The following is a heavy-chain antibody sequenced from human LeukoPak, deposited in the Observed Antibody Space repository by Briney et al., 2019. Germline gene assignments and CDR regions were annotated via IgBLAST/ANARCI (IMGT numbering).Heavy chain of an antibody. V-gene: IGHV4-59*08. Sequence: SETLSLTCTVSGDSISSYYWSWIRQPPGKGLEWIGYIYYSGSTNYNPSLKSRVTISVDTSKNQFSLKLSSVTAADTAVYYCARHSRGSGSPAWGQGTLVTVSS. CDR1: GDSISSYY. CDR3: ARHSRGSGSPA. D-gene: IGHD3-10*01. CDR2: IYYSGST. J-gene: IGHJ5*02.